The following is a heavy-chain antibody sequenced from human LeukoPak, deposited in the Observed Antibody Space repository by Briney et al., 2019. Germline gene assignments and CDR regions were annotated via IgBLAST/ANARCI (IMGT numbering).Heavy chain of an antibody. J-gene: IGHJ3*02. CDR3: QRGGYYYDSSGYYHNDAFDI. V-gene: IGHV1-2*02. Sequence: ASVKVSCKASGYTFTGYYMHWVRQAPGQGLEWMGWINPNSGGTNYAQKFQGRVTMTRDTSISTAYMELSRLRSDDTAVYYRQRGGYYYDSSGYYHNDAFDIWGQGTMVTVSS. CDR1: GYTFTGYY. CDR2: INPNSGGT. D-gene: IGHD3-22*01.